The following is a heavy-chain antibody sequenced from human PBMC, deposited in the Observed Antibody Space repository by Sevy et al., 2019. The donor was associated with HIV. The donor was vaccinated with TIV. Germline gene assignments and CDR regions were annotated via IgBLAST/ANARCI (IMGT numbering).Heavy chain of an antibody. CDR2: MSPGDSDP. CDR3: ARLDSYSIGWSPRYYFDY. Sequence: GESLKISCKGSAYTFTTHWIGWVRQVPGKGLEWMGIMSPGDSDPRYSPSFQGQVTMSVVKSVSTAYLQWHSLETSDTAIYYCARLDSYSIGWSPRYYFDYWGQGTLVTVSS. V-gene: IGHV5-51*01. CDR1: AYTFTTHW. D-gene: IGHD6-19*01. J-gene: IGHJ4*02.